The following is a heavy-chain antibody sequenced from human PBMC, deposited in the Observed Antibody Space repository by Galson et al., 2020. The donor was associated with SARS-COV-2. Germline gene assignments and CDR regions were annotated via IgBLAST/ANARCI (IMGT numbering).Heavy chain of an antibody. J-gene: IGHJ6*03. CDR3: ARASIVGTSYYMDV. D-gene: IGHD5-12*01. CDR2: INGGGTTT. CDR1: EFTFSGYW. V-gene: IGHV3-74*01. Sequence: GGSLRLSCAASEFTFSGYWMHWVRQAPGKGLVWVSRINGGGTTTNYADSVKGRFTISRDNAKNTLYLQMNSLRAEDTAVYFCARASIVGTSYYMDVWGKGTTVSISS.